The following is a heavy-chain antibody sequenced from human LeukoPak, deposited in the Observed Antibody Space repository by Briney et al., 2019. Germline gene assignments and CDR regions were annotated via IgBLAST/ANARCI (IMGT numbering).Heavy chain of an antibody. CDR2: IYYSGST. Sequence: SETLSLTCTVSGGSISSYYWSWIRQPPGKGLEWIGYIYYSGSTNYNPSLKSRVTISVDTSKNQFSLKLSSVTAADTAVYYCARGRYCSGGSCYDYWGQGTLVTVSS. J-gene: IGHJ4*02. CDR1: GGSISSYY. V-gene: IGHV4-59*01. CDR3: ARGRYCSGGSCYDY. D-gene: IGHD2-15*01.